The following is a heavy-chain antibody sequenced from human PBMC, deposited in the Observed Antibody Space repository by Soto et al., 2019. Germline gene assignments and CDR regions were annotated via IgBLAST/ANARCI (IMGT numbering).Heavy chain of an antibody. D-gene: IGHD3-22*01. CDR2: ISSSGSTI. J-gene: IGHJ4*02. CDR3: ARDPHYYDSSGKTDY. CDR1: GFTFSDYY. Sequence: GGSLRLSCAASGFTFSDYYMSWIRQAPGKGLEWVSYISSSGSTIYYADSVKGRFTISRDNAKNSLYLQMNSLRAEDTAVYYCARDPHYYDSSGKTDYWGQGTLVTVSS. V-gene: IGHV3-11*01.